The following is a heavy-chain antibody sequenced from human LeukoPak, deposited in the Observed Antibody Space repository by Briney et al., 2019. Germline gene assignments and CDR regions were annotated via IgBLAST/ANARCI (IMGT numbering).Heavy chain of an antibody. CDR3: ARGASTGYIVLMVYASDY. J-gene: IGHJ4*02. V-gene: IGHV1-2*02. D-gene: IGHD2-8*01. CDR1: GYTFTCYY. CDR2: INPNSGGT. Sequence: SVQVSCNASGYTFTCYYMHWVRQAPGQGLEWMGWINPNSGGTNYAQKFQGRVTMTRDTSISTAYMELSRLRSDDTAVYYCARGASTGYIVLMVYASDYWGQGTLVTVSS.